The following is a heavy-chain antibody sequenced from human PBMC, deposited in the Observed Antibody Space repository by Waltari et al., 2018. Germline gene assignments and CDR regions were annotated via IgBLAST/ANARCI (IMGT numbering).Heavy chain of an antibody. Sequence: QVQLMESGPGLVRPSETLSLTCTVPGGPIPSDYWSWVRQPPGKGRDWVGYIYHSGTTNYNPSLRSRVSISVDTSKTQFSLKLNYVTAADTAVYYCARGHSTGWYLSHWGRGALVTVSS. D-gene: IGHD6-19*01. CDR3: ARGHSTGWYLSH. V-gene: IGHV4-59*01. CDR1: GGPIPSDY. J-gene: IGHJ1*01. CDR2: IYHSGTT.